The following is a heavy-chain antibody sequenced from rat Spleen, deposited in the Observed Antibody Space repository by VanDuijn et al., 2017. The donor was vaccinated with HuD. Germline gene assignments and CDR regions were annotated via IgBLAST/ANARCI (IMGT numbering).Heavy chain of an antibody. CDR2: IIYDGSDT. V-gene: IGHV5-17*01. J-gene: IGHJ2*01. D-gene: IGHD1-4*01. CDR1: GFTFSDYA. Sequence: EVQLVESGGGLVQPGNSLKLSCAASGFTFSDYAMAWVRQSPKKGLEWVATIIYDGSDTYYRDSVKGRFTISRDNAKSTLYLQMDSLRSEDTATYYCTRAYPGPRGDYWGQGVMVTVSS. CDR3: TRAYPGPRGDY.